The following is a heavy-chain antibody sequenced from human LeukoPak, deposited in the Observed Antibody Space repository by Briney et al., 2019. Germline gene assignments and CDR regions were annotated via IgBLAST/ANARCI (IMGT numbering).Heavy chain of an antibody. J-gene: IGHJ6*03. CDR3: AGPTFGVVIPRRYYYYYMDV. V-gene: IGHV4-39*01. CDR2: IYYSGST. Sequence: PSETLSLTCTVSGGSISSSSYYWGWIRQPPGKGLEWIGSIYYSGSTYYNPSLKSRVTISVDTSKNQFSLKLSSVTAADTAVYYCAGPTFGVVIPRRYYYYYMDVWGKGTTVTVSS. D-gene: IGHD3-3*01. CDR1: GGSISSSSYY.